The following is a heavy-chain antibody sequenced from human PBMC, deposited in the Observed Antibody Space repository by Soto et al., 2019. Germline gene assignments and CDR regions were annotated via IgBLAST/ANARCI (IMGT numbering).Heavy chain of an antibody. CDR3: ARHPSTYGGNHYYYGMDV. J-gene: IGHJ6*02. CDR2: IYPGDSDT. Sequence: PGEALKISCKGSGYSFTSYWIGWVLQIPWKGLEWMGIIYPGDSDTRYSPSFQGQVTISADKSISTAYLQWSSLKASDTAMYYCARHPSTYGGNHYYYGMDVWGQGTTVTVSS. V-gene: IGHV5-51*01. CDR1: GYSFTSYW. D-gene: IGHD4-17*01.